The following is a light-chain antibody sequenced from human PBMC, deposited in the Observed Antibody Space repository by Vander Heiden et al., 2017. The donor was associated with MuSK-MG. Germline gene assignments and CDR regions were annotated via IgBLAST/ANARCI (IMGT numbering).Light chain of an antibody. CDR2: TAA. CDR1: QSISRY. J-gene: IGKJ3*01. Sequence: DIQMTQSPSSLSASVGDRVTITCRASQSISRYLNWYQQKPGKAPKLLIYTAASLQSGVPSRFSGSGSGRDFTLTISSLQPEDFATYYCQQSARTPLFGPGTKVDLK. CDR3: QQSARTPL. V-gene: IGKV1-39*01.